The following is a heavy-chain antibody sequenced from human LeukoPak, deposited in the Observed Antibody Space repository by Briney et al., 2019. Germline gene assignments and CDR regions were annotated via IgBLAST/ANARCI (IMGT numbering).Heavy chain of an antibody. Sequence: SETLSLTCTVSGGSISSSSDYWGWIRQAPGKGLEWIGSIYYHENTYYNSSLKSRVTISVDTSKNQFSLKLNSVTAADTAVYYCARSITMVRGASRGAFDIWGQGTMVTVSS. J-gene: IGHJ3*02. CDR1: GGSISSSSDY. CDR3: ARSITMVRGASRGAFDI. D-gene: IGHD3-10*01. V-gene: IGHV4-39*01. CDR2: IYYHENT.